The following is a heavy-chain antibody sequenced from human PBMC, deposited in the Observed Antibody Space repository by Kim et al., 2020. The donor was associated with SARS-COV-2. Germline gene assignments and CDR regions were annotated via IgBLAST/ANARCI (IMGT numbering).Heavy chain of an antibody. CDR1: GGSISSSSYY. J-gene: IGHJ4*01. CDR2: IYYSGST. CDR3: ARDVIAAAGKALDY. Sequence: SETLSLTCTVSGGSISSSSYYWGWIRQPPGKGLEWIGSIYYSGSTYYNPSLKSRVTISVDTSKNQFSLKLSSVTAADTAVYYCARDVIAAAGKALDYWG. D-gene: IGHD6-13*01. V-gene: IGHV4-39*07.